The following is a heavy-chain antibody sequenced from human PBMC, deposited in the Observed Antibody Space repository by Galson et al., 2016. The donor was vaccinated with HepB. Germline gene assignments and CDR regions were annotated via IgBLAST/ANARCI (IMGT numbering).Heavy chain of an antibody. D-gene: IGHD3-3*01. CDR2: IYYSGST. V-gene: IGHV4-31*03. J-gene: IGHJ3*02. CDR1: GGSISSGGYY. CDR3: ARAAYYDFWSGYYAFEI. Sequence: TLSLTCSVSGGSISSGGYYWSWIRQHPGKGLEWIGNIYYSGSTYYNPSLKSRVSISVDTSKNQFSLKLSYVTAADTAVYYCARAAYYDFWSGYYAFEIWGQGTMVIVPS.